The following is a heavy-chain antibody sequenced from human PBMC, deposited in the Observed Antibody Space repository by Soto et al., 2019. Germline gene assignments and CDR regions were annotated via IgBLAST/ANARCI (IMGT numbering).Heavy chain of an antibody. D-gene: IGHD5-12*01. J-gene: IGHJ3*02. V-gene: IGHV5-51*01. CDR1: GYTFTSYW. Sequence: GESLMISCKGSGYTFTSYWIGWVRQMPGKGLEWMGIIDPGDSDTRYSPSFQAQVTISADKSISTADLQWSSLKAADNAIYYCAKHRDGYNLLAFDIWGQGTMVTVSS. CDR2: IDPGDSDT. CDR3: AKHRDGYNLLAFDI.